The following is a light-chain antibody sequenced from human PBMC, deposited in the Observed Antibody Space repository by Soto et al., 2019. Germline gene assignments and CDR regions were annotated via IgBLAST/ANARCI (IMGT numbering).Light chain of an antibody. CDR3: QQYDRSPL. Sequence: EIVLTQSPGALSLSPGERATLSCRASQSVSHSHSAWYQQKPGQAPRLLIYGASNRATGVSDRFSGSGSGTDFTLTITRLEPEDAAVYYCQQYDRSPLFGGGTKVEI. CDR2: GAS. V-gene: IGKV3-20*01. CDR1: QSVSHSH. J-gene: IGKJ4*01.